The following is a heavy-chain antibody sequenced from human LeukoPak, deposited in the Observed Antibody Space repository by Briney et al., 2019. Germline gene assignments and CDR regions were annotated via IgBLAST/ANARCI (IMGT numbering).Heavy chain of an antibody. J-gene: IGHJ4*02. V-gene: IGHV4-39*01. CDR1: GGSISSSSYY. Sequence: SETLSLTCTVSGGSISSSSYYWGWIRQPPGKGLEWIGSIYYSGSTYYNPSLKSRVTISVDTSKNQFSLKLSSVTAADTAVYYCARLPLVTAIPYYFDYWGQGTLVTVSS. CDR3: ARLPLVTAIPYYFDY. CDR2: IYYSGST. D-gene: IGHD2-21*02.